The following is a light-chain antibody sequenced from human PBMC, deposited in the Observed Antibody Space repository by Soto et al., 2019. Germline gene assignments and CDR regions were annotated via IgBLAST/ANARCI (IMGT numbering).Light chain of an antibody. V-gene: IGKV1-39*01. CDR3: QQSYRSPYT. CDR2: GAS. CDR1: QSINIY. Sequence: IQMTQSPSSLSASVGDSVTVTCRASQSINIYLNCYQQKPGKAPTLLLYGASSLQSGVPSRFTGGGSRTDFTLTISSLQPDDFATYYCQQSYRSPYTFGQGTKLEIK. J-gene: IGKJ2*01.